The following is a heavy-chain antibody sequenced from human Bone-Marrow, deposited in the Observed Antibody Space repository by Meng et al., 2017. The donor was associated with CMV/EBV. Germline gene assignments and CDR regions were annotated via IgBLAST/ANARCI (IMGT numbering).Heavy chain of an antibody. CDR2: IHYSGRT. V-gene: IGHV4-30-4*08. Sequence: SETLSLTCTVSGDSLSSGDYYWSWIRQPPGKALEWIGFIHYSGRTHYTPSLRSRLGMSVDTSKNQFSLNLTSMTAADTAVYYCAGRYTGTLDYWGQGTLVTVSS. CDR1: GDSLSSGDYY. CDR3: AGRYTGTLDY. D-gene: IGHD1-26*01. J-gene: IGHJ4*02.